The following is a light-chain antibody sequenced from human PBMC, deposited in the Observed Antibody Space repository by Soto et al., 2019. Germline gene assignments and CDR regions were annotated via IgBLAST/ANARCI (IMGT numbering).Light chain of an antibody. CDR1: QNIGNY. J-gene: IGKJ4*01. Sequence: DIQMTQSPSSLSASVGDRVTITCRTGQNIGNYLNWYQQKPGRAPKLQIYAASSLPDGVPSRFSGSGSGTEFNLTISRLEREDFAAYYCQKSHSSPLTFGGGTKVEI. CDR2: AAS. V-gene: IGKV1-39*01. CDR3: QKSHSSPLT.